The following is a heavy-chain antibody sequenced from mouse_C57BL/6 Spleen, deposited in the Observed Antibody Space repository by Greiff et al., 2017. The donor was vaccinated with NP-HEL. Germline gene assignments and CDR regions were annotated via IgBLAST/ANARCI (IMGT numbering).Heavy chain of an antibody. CDR1: GYTFTDYY. J-gene: IGHJ3*01. D-gene: IGHD1-1*01. CDR3: ARYGSSYETWFAY. Sequence: VQLQQSGPVLVKPGASVKMSCKASGYTFTDYYMNWVKQSHGKSLEWIGVINPYNGGTSYNQKFKGKATLTVDKSSSTAYMELNSLTSEDSAVYYCARYGSSYETWFAYWGQGTLVTVSA. V-gene: IGHV1-19*01. CDR2: INPYNGGT.